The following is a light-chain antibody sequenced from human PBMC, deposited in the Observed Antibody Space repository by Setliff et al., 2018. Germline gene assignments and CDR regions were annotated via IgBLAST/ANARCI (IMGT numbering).Light chain of an antibody. J-gene: IGLJ1*01. Sequence: SYELTQPPSVSVAPGTTATITCGGINIENKGVQWYQQKAGQAPVLVVDDDSDRPSGIPERFSGSNSRNTATLTISSVEAGDEADYYCQVWDDSYDRFVFGHGTKVTVL. CDR2: DDS. CDR1: NIENKG. V-gene: IGLV3-21*03. CDR3: QVWDDSYDRFV.